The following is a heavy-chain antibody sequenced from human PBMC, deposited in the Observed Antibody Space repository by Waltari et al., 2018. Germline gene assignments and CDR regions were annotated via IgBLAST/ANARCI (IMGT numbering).Heavy chain of an antibody. CDR1: GGSISSRNW. D-gene: IGHD2-2*01. J-gene: IGHJ5*02. CDR3: ARGHIVVVPAANYNWFDP. Sequence: QVQLQESGPGLVKPSGTLSLTCAVSGGSISSRNWWSWVRQPPGKGLEWIGEIYHRGSTNYNPSLKSRVTISVDKSKNQFSLKLSSVTAADTAVYYCARGHIVVVPAANYNWFDPWGQGTLVTVSS. CDR2: IYHRGST. V-gene: IGHV4-4*02.